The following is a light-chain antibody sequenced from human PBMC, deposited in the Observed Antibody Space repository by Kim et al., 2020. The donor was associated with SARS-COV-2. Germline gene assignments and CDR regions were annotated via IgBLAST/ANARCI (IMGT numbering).Light chain of an antibody. CDR2: DVS. J-gene: IGKJ5*01. CDR1: QDITEY. CDR3: QQYANLPIT. Sequence: DIQMTQSPSSLSASVGDRVTITCQAIQDITEYLNWYQQKPGKTPKLLIYDVSNLERGVPSRFSGAGFGTNFTFTISSLHPEDAATYFCQQYANLPITFGQGTRLEIK. V-gene: IGKV1-33*01.